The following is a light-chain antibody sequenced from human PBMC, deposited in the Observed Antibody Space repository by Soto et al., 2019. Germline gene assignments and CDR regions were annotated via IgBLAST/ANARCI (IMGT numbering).Light chain of an antibody. CDR1: SGHSNYD. CDR3: QTWGTGNVV. V-gene: IGLV4-69*01. CDR2: VNSDGSQ. Sequence: QLVLTQSPSASASLGASVKLTCTLSSGHSNYDIAWHQQQPEKGPRFLMKVNSDGSQTKGDGIPDRFSGSSSGAERYLTISSLQSEDEADYYCQTWGTGNVVFGGGTKVTVL. J-gene: IGLJ2*01.